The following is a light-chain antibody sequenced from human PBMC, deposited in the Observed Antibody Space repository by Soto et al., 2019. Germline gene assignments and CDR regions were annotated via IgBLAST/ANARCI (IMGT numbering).Light chain of an antibody. V-gene: IGKV3-20*01. J-gene: IGKJ1*01. CDR1: QSVSSGN. Sequence: VLTQSPGALSLTPRQRATLSCRASQSVSSGNLAWYQQKPGQAPRLLIYGTSNRATGIPDRFSGSGSGTDFTLTIIRLEREDFAVYYCQQYGSSPKTFGQGTKVDIK. CDR3: QQYGSSPKT. CDR2: GTS.